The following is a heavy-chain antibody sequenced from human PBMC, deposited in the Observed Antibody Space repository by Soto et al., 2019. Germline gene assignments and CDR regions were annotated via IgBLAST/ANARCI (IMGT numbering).Heavy chain of an antibody. CDR2: IYWDDDK. J-gene: IGHJ4*02. CDR1: FFSLDTSGVG. Sequence: QITLKESGPTVVKPTQTLTLTCTFSFFSLDTSGVGVGWIRQPPGKALEWLALIYWDDDKRYNPSLKSRLTISKDTSKNQVVLTMTNMDPVDTATYYCARRPREYSGYPIGGYFDYWGQGTLVTVSS. CDR3: ARRPREYSGYPIGGYFDY. D-gene: IGHD5-12*01. V-gene: IGHV2-5*02.